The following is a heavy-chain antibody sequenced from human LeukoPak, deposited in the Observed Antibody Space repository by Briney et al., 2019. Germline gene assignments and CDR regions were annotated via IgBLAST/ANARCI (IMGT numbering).Heavy chain of an antibody. CDR1: GFTFSTFW. J-gene: IGHJ4*02. CDR3: ARHTIVVVPPARRLEH. D-gene: IGHD2-2*01. Sequence: GGSLRLSCAASGFTFSTFWMTWVRQAPGKGLEWVASIKYDGSEKYYVDSVKGRFTISRDNAKNSLYLQMNSLRAEDTAVYYCARHTIVVVPPARRLEHWGQGTLVTVSS. CDR2: IKYDGSEK. V-gene: IGHV3-7*01.